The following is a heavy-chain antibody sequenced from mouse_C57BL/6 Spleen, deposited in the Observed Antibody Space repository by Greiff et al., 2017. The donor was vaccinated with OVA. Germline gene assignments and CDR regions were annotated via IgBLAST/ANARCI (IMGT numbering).Heavy chain of an antibody. J-gene: IGHJ4*01. D-gene: IGHD1-1*01. Sequence: QVQLQQSGAELVRPGTSVKVSCKASGYAFTNYLIEWVKQRPGQGLEWIGVINPGSGGTNYNEKLKGKATLTADKSSSTAYMQLSSLTSEDSAVYFCARYEDYGSSPYYAMDYWGQGTSVTVSS. CDR3: ARYEDYGSSPYYAMDY. V-gene: IGHV1-54*01. CDR1: GYAFTNYL. CDR2: INPGSGGT.